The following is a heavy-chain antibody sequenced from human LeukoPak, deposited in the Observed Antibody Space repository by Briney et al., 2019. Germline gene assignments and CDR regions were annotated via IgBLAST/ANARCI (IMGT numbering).Heavy chain of an antibody. CDR1: GFTFSSYA. Sequence: GGSLRLSCAAPGFTFSSYATSWVRQAPGKGLEWVSAISGSGGSTYYAESVKGRFTISRDNSKNTLYLQMNSLRAEDTAVYYCAKDRPLWFGELGGFFFDYWGQGTLVTVSS. J-gene: IGHJ4*02. V-gene: IGHV3-23*01. CDR2: ISGSGGST. D-gene: IGHD3-10*01. CDR3: AKDRPLWFGELGGFFFDY.